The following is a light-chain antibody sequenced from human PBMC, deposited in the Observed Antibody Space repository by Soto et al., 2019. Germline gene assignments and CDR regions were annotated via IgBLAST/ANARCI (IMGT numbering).Light chain of an antibody. CDR3: SSYTSSNTYY. CDR2: EVS. CDR1: NSNAGTYNR. J-gene: IGLJ1*01. Sequence: QSVLTLPPSVSSSPGQSVTSSRTRTNSNAGTYNRVSWYQQPPGTAPKFMMHEVSNRPSGVPDRFSGSKSDNTASLTISGLQSEDEAVYYCSSYTSSNTYYFRTRTKVPVL. V-gene: IGLV2-18*02.